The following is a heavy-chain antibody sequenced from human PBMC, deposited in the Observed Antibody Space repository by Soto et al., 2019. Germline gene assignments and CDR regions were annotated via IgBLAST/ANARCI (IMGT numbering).Heavy chain of an antibody. CDR3: ARLHSGYSELDY. CDR1: GYSFTSDL. Sequence: GASLNISCTCAGYSFTSDLICGGRQMPGKGLEWMGIIYPVDSNTRYSPTFQGQVTISADKSISTAYLQWSSLKASDTAMYYCARLHSGYSELDYWGQGTLVTVSS. J-gene: IGHJ4*02. V-gene: IGHV5-51*01. D-gene: IGHD5-12*01. CDR2: IYPVDSNT.